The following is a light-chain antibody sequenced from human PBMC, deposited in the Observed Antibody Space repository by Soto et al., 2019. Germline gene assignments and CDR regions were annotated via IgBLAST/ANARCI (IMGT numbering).Light chain of an antibody. CDR2: ETS. CDR3: SSYTSSSTPVV. V-gene: IGLV2-14*01. J-gene: IGLJ1*01. Sequence: QSVLTQPASLSGSPGQSITISCTGSSSDVAGYNYASWFQQNPGKAPKLIIYETSNRPSGVSNRFSGSKSGDTASLTISGLQAEHEDDYYCSSYTSSSTPVVFGTGTKVTVL. CDR1: SSDVAGYNY.